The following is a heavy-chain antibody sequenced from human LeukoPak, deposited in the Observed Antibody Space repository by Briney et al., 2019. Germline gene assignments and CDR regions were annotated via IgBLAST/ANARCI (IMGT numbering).Heavy chain of an antibody. CDR1: GGSISSGSYY. Sequence: PSQTLSLTCTVSGGSISSGSYYWSWIRQPAGKGLEWIGRIYTSGSTNYNPSLKSRVTMSVDTSKNQFSLKLSSVTAADTAVYYCAREEFEDTATQFDYWGQGTLVTVSS. CDR2: IYTSGST. J-gene: IGHJ4*02. CDR3: AREEFEDTATQFDY. V-gene: IGHV4-61*02. D-gene: IGHD5-18*01.